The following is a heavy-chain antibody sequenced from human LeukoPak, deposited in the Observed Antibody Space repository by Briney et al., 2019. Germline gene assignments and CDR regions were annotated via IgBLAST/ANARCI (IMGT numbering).Heavy chain of an antibody. J-gene: IGHJ4*02. CDR1: GFTVSSNY. Sequence: GGSLRLSCAASGFTVSSNYMSWVRQAPGKGLEWVSVIYSGGSTYYADSVKGRFTISRDTSKNTLYLQMNSLRAEDTAVYYCARDLHYYDSSGYYSDWGQGTLVTVSS. CDR2: IYSGGST. CDR3: ARDLHYYDSSGYYSD. V-gene: IGHV3-53*01. D-gene: IGHD3-22*01.